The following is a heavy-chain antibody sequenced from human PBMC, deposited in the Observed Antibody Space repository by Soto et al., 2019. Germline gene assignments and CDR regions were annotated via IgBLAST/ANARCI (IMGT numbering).Heavy chain of an antibody. CDR1: GFSFGCYA. J-gene: IGHJ6*02. CDR3: ARAGVYGGDHYYTGMDV. V-gene: IGHV3-49*04. D-gene: IGHD3-3*01. CDR2: IRSKAYGVTT. Sequence: GGSLRLSCTGSGFSFGCYAMSWVRRAPGKGLEWVVFIRSKAYGVTTEGAASVRGRFTFSRDDSKRIAYLQMNSLKTDDSAVYYCARAGVYGGDHYYTGMDVWGQGTTVTVSS.